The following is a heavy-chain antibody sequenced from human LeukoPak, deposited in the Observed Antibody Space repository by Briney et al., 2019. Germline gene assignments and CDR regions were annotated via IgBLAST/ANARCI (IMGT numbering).Heavy chain of an antibody. Sequence: SVKVSCKASGYTFTSYDINWVRQAPGQGLEWMGGIIPIFGTANYAQKFQGRVTITADESTSTAYMELSSLRSEDTAVYYCARAGNIRDYYYMDVWGKGTTVTVSS. J-gene: IGHJ6*03. CDR3: ARAGNIRDYYYMDV. CDR1: GYTFTSYD. CDR2: IIPIFGTA. D-gene: IGHD1/OR15-1a*01. V-gene: IGHV1-69*13.